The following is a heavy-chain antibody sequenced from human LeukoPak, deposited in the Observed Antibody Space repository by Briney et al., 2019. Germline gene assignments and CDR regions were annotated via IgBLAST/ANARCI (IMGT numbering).Heavy chain of an antibody. D-gene: IGHD3-10*01. Sequence: SETLSLTCAVYGGSFSGYYWSWIRQPPGKGLEWIGEINHSGSTNYNPSLKSRVTISVDTSKNQFSLKLSSVTAADTAVYYCARDWAMVRGPRPYYYMDVWGKGTTVTVSS. CDR1: GGSFSGYY. CDR3: ARDWAMVRGPRPYYYMDV. CDR2: INHSGST. V-gene: IGHV4-34*01. J-gene: IGHJ6*03.